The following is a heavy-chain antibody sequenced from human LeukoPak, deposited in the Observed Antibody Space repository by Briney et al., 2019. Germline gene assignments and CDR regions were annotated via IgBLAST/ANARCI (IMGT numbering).Heavy chain of an antibody. V-gene: IGHV3-7*01. Sequence: GGSLRLSCAASGFTFSSYWMSWVRQAPGKGLEWVANIKQDGSEKYYVDSVKGRFTISRDDSKNTLYLQMNSLRAEDTAVYYCARDLRVVLTISNAFDVWGQRTMVTVSS. J-gene: IGHJ3*01. CDR1: GFTFSSYW. D-gene: IGHD3-10*01. CDR3: ARDLRVVLTISNAFDV. CDR2: IKQDGSEK.